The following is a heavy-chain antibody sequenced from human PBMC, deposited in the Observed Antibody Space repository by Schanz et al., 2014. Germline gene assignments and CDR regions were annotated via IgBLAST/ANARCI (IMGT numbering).Heavy chain of an antibody. CDR2: ITGASDHI. CDR1: GFIFGSSV. J-gene: IGHJ4*02. CDR3: ARIGGSVFDY. D-gene: IGHD3-10*01. V-gene: IGHV3-23*01. Sequence: EVQLLESGGGLIQPGGSLRLSCAASGFIFGSSVMAWVRQAPGKGLEWVSGITGASDHIDYAEPVKGRFTISRDNSKNTLYLQMNSLRAEDTAVYYCARIGGSVFDYWGQGALVTVSS.